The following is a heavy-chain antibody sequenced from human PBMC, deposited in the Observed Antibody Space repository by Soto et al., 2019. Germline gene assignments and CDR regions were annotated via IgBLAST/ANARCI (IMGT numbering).Heavy chain of an antibody. J-gene: IGHJ4*02. D-gene: IGHD1-26*01. CDR3: ARDRDIVGATTFDY. Sequence: QVQLVESGGGVVQPGRSLRLSCAASGFTFSSYGMHWVRQAPGKGLEWVAVIWYDGSNKYYADSVKGRFTISRDNSKNTLYLQINSLRAEDTAVYYCARDRDIVGATTFDYWGQGTLVTVSS. CDR2: IWYDGSNK. CDR1: GFTFSSYG. V-gene: IGHV3-33*01.